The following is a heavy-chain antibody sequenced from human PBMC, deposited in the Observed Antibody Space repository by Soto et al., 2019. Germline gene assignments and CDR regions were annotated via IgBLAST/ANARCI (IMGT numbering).Heavy chain of an antibody. CDR2: IYSGGST. V-gene: IGHV3-66*01. CDR1: GFTVSSNY. J-gene: IGHJ6*03. CDR3: ARARRHTNWNDYEPYYYYYMDV. D-gene: IGHD1-1*01. Sequence: GSLRLSCAASGFTVSSNYMSWVRQAPGKGLEWVSVIYSGGSTYYADSVKGRFTISRDNSKNTLYLQMNSLRAEDTAVYYCARARRHTNWNDYEPYYYYYMDVWGKGTTVTVSS.